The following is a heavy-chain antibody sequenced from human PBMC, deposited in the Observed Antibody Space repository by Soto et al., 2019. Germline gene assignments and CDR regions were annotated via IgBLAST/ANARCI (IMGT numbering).Heavy chain of an antibody. D-gene: IGHD4-17*01. J-gene: IGHJ3*02. V-gene: IGHV4-31*03. CDR3: GRDMGDYRGNAFDI. CDR1: GGSISSGGYY. CDR2: IYYSGST. Sequence: QVQLQESGPGLVKPSQTLSLTCTVSGGSISSGGYYWSWIRQHPGKGLEWIGYIYYSGSTYYNPALKSRVTISVDTSKTKFSRKRSSVTAADTAVYYCGRDMGDYRGNAFDIWGQGTMVTVSS.